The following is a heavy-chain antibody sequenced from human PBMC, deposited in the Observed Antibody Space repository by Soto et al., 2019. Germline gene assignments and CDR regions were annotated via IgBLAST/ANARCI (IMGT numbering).Heavy chain of an antibody. V-gene: IGHV1-18*01. CDR1: GYTFTSYG. Sequence: ASVKVSCKASGYTFTSYGISWARQAPGQGLEWMGWISAYNGNTNYAQKLQGRVTMTTDTSTSTAYMELRSLRSDDTAVYYCARSKYSSGWYSVSWFDPWGQGTLVTAPQ. CDR3: ARSKYSSGWYSVSWFDP. D-gene: IGHD6-19*01. CDR2: ISAYNGNT. J-gene: IGHJ5*02.